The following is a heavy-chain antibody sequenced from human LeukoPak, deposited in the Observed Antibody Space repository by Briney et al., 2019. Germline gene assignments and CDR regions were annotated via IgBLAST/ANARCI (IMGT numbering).Heavy chain of an antibody. Sequence: PSQTLSLTCAVSGGSISSYYWSWIRQPPGKGLEWIGYIYYSGSTNYNPSLKSRVTISVDTSKNQFSLKLSSVTAADTAVYYCARRVGNDFWSGYYTDRGQGTLVTVSS. CDR2: IYYSGST. J-gene: IGHJ4*02. CDR3: ARRVGNDFWSGYYTD. CDR1: GGSISSYY. D-gene: IGHD3-3*01. V-gene: IGHV4-59*01.